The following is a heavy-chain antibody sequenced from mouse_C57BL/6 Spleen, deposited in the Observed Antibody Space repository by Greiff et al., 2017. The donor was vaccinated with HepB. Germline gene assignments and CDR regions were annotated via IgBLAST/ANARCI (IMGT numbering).Heavy chain of an antibody. Sequence: VQLQQSGAELAKPGASVKLSCKASGYTFTSYWMHWVKQRPGQGLEWIGYINPSSGYTKYNQKFKDKATLPADKSSSTAYMQLSSLTYEDSAVYYCARSVVEGYFDYWGQGTTLTVSS. CDR3: ARSVVEGYFDY. CDR2: INPSSGYT. D-gene: IGHD1-1*01. V-gene: IGHV1-7*01. J-gene: IGHJ2*01. CDR1: GYTFTSYW.